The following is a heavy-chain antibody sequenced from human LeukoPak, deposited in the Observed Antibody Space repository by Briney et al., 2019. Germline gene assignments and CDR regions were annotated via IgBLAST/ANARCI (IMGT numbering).Heavy chain of an antibody. CDR2: INPNSGGT. J-gene: IGHJ4*02. Sequence: ASVKVSCKGSGYIFPDYYIYWVRQAPGQGLEWMGRINPNSGGTNYAQKFQGRVTMTRDTSISTAYMELSRLRSDDTAVYYCARDYCSSTSCLFDYWGQGTLVTVSS. V-gene: IGHV1-2*06. CDR1: GYIFPDYY. CDR3: ARDYCSSTSCLFDY. D-gene: IGHD2-2*01.